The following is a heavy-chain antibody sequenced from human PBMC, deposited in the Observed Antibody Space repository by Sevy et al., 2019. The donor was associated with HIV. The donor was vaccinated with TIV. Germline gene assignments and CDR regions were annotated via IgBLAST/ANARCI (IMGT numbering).Heavy chain of an antibody. J-gene: IGHJ4*02. CDR2: IIPIFGTA. D-gene: IGHD4-17*01. Sequence: ASVNVSCKASGGTFSSYAISWVRQAPGQGLEWMGGIIPIFGTANYAQKFQGRVTITADESTSTAYMELSSLRSEDTAVYYCARGGTTVVPFDYWGQGTLVTVSS. CDR3: ARGGTTVVPFDY. CDR1: GGTFSSYA. V-gene: IGHV1-69*13.